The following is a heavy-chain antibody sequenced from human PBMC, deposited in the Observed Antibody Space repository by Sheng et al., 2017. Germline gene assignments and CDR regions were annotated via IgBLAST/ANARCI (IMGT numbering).Heavy chain of an antibody. D-gene: IGHD3-16*02. CDR2: ISSSGSTI. CDR1: GFTFSSYE. Sequence: EVQLVESGGGLVQPGGSLRLSCAASGFTFSSYEMNWVRQAPGKGLEWVSYISSSGSTIYYADSVKGRFTISRDNAKNSLYLQMNSLRAEDTAIYYCARDSLSLDYWGQGTLVTVSS. CDR3: ARDSLSLDY. V-gene: IGHV3-48*03. J-gene: IGHJ4*02.